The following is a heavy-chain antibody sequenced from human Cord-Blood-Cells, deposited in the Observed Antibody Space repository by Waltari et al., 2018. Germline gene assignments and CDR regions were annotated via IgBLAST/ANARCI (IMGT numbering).Heavy chain of an antibody. J-gene: IGHJ3*02. V-gene: IGHV5-51*01. CDR1: GYSFTSYW. D-gene: IGHD6-6*01. Sequence: EVQLVQSGAEVKKPGASLKISCKGSGYSFTSYWIGWVRQLPGKGLEWRGIIDPGESDPNDSPAVQGQVAISADKASSTAYLQWSSLKASDTAMYYCASDGSSSDAFDICGQGTMVTVSS. CDR2: IDPGESDP. CDR3: ASDGSSSDAFDI.